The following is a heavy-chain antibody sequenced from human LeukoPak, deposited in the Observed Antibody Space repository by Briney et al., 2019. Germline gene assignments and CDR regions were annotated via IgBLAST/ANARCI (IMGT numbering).Heavy chain of an antibody. CDR3: AGGDFDY. CDR2: ISSSGSYI. Sequence: GGSLRLSCAAPGFTFSSYNIHWVRQAPGKGLEWVSSISSSGSYIYYADSVKGRFTISRDNAKKSLYLQMNSLRAEDTAVYYCAGGDFDYWGQGTLVTVSS. V-gene: IGHV3-21*01. CDR1: GFTFSSYN. J-gene: IGHJ4*02. D-gene: IGHD4-17*01.